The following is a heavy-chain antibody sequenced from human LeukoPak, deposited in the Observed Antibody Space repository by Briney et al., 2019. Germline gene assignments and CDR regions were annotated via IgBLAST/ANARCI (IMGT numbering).Heavy chain of an antibody. CDR1: GYTFTSYA. Sequence: GASVKVSCKASGYTFTSYAISWVRQAPGQGLEWMGGIIPIFGTANYAQKFQGRVTITADESTSTAYMELSSLRSEDTAVYYCARRRPINCSGGSCYTGYYYYYYMDVWGKGTTVTVSS. J-gene: IGHJ6*03. V-gene: IGHV1-69*13. D-gene: IGHD2-15*01. CDR2: IIPIFGTA. CDR3: ARRRPINCSGGSCYTGYYYYYYMDV.